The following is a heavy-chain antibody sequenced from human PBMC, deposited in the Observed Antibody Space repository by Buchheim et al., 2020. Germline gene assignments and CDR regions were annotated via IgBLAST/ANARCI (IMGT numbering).Heavy chain of an antibody. V-gene: IGHV4-34*01. CDR1: GGSFSGYY. CDR3: ARGTVYYDILTGYYRGKYYFDY. CDR2: INHSGST. J-gene: IGHJ4*02. D-gene: IGHD3-9*01. Sequence: QVQLQQWGAGLLKPSETLSLTCAVYGGSFSGYYWSWIRQPPGKGLEWIGEINHSGSTNYNPSLKSRVTISVDTSKNQFSLKLSSVTAADTAVYYCARGTVYYDILTGYYRGKYYFDYWGQGTL.